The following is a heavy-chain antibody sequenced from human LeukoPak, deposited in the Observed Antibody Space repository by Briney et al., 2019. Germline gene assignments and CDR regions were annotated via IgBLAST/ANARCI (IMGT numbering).Heavy chain of an antibody. D-gene: IGHD3-10*01. CDR3: ARDYYYGSGNP. V-gene: IGHV1-18*04. CDR1: GYTFTSYG. J-gene: IGHJ5*02. CDR2: VNAGNGNT. Sequence: APVKVSCKASGYTFTSYGISWVRQAPGQGLEWMGWVNAGNGNTKYSQKFQGRVTITRDTSASTAYMELSSLRSEDTAVYYCARDYYYGSGNPWGQGTLVTVSS.